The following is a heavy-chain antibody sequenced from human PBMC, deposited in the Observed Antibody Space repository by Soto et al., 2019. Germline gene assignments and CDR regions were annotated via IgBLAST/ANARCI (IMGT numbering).Heavy chain of an antibody. CDR3: ARPRYGSGNWFDP. D-gene: IGHD3-10*01. CDR1: GDSINNSHW. V-gene: IGHV4-39*01. Sequence: SETPSLTCAVSGDSINNSHWWSWVRQTPGKGLEWIGSIYYSGSTYYNPSLKSRVSISVDTSKNQFSLKLSSVTAADTAVYYCARPRYGSGNWFDPWGQGTLVTVSS. CDR2: IYYSGST. J-gene: IGHJ5*02.